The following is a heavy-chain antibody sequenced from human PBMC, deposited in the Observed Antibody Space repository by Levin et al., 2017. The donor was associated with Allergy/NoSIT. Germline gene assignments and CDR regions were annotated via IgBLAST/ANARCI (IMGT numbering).Heavy chain of an antibody. Sequence: SQTLSLPFLLSVDSFSSSFYWAWIRLSPGKGLEWIGSIFYSGKAYYKESLRSRVTISVDTSKNQFSLRLRSVTAADTGVYFCARHDDYLWGTYRAFDYWGRGTLVAVSS. J-gene: IGHJ4*02. D-gene: IGHD3-16*02. V-gene: IGHV4-39*01. CDR2: IFYSGKA. CDR1: VDSFSSSFY. CDR3: ARHDDYLWGTYRAFDY.